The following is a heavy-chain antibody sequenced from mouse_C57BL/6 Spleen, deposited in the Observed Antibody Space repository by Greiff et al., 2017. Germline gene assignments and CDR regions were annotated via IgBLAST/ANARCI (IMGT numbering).Heavy chain of an antibody. J-gene: IGHJ3*01. V-gene: IGHV1-9*01. CDR3: ARLNYDYDVAY. D-gene: IGHD2-4*01. CDR2: ILPGSGST. CDR1: GYTFTGYW. Sequence: QVQLQQSGAELMKPGASVKLSCKATGYTFTGYWIEWVKQRPGHGLEWFGEILPGSGSTNSNEKFKGKATFTADTSSNTAYMQLSSLTTEDSAIYYCARLNYDYDVAYWGKGTLVTVSA.